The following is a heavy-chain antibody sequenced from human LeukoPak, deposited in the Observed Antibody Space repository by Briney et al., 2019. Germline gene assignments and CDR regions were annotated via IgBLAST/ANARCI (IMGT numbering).Heavy chain of an antibody. D-gene: IGHD1-20*01. V-gene: IGHV3-11*01. CDR3: AGSITGTTAWFDP. J-gene: IGHJ5*02. CDR2: ISSSASTI. Sequence: PGGSLRLSCAASGFTFSDYYMSWIRQAPGKGLEWVSYISSSASTIYYADSVKGRFTISRDNAKNSLYLQMNSLRAEDTAVYYCAGSITGTTAWFDPWGQGTLVTVSS. CDR1: GFTFSDYY.